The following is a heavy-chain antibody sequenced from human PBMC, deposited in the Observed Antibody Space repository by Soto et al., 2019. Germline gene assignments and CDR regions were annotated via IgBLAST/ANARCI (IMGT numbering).Heavy chain of an antibody. CDR3: AREVSGSSFTY. CDR2: IIPIFGTA. V-gene: IGHV1-69*01. Sequence: QVQLVQSGAEVKPGSSVKVSCKASGGTFSSYAISWVRQAPGQGLEWMGGIIPIFGTANYAQKFQGRVTITADESTSTAYMELSSLRSEDTAVYYCAREVSGSSFTYWGQGTLVTVSS. D-gene: IGHD1-26*01. J-gene: IGHJ4*02. CDR1: GGTFSSYA.